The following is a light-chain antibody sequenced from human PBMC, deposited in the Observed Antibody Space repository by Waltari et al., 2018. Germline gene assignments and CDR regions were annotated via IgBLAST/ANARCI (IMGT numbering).Light chain of an antibody. Sequence: QSALTQPASVSGSPGQSPALSCTGRSSDVGPYTLVSWYQQHPGKAPKLIIYEATKRPSGVSNRFSGSKSGNMASLTISGLQAEDEAEYYCCSFAGRSTWVFGTGTKVTVL. CDR2: EAT. CDR1: SSDVGPYTL. J-gene: IGLJ1*01. CDR3: CSFAGRSTWV. V-gene: IGLV2-23*01.